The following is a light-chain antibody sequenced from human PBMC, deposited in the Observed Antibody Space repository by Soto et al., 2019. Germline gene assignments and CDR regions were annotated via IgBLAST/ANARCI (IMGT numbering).Light chain of an antibody. CDR3: ISYASINTYV. CDR1: SSDVGGYDY. J-gene: IGLJ1*01. V-gene: IGLV2-14*01. CDR2: DVT. Sequence: QSVLTQPASVSGSPGQSITISCTGTSSDVGGYDYVSWYQQHPGKAPKLMIYDVTNRPSGVSNHFSGSKSGNTASLTISGLQAEDEADYYCISYASINTYVFGTGTKVTVL.